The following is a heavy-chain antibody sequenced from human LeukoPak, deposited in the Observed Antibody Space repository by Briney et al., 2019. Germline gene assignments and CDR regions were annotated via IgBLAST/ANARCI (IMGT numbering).Heavy chain of an antibody. D-gene: IGHD6-19*01. J-gene: IGHJ4*02. V-gene: IGHV4-61*02. CDR1: GGSISSGSYY. CDR3: ARAAIAVADPFDY. Sequence: PSETLSLTCTVSGGSISSGSYYWIWIRQPAGKGLEWIGRIYTSGSTNYNPSLKSRVTISVDTSKNQFSLKLSSVTAADTAVYYCARAAIAVADPFDYWGQGTLVTVSS. CDR2: IYTSGST.